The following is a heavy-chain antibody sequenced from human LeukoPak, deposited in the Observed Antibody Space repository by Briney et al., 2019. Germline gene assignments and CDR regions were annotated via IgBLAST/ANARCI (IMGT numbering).Heavy chain of an antibody. J-gene: IGHJ4*02. CDR3: ARALRYYYGSGSYYRSVGY. Sequence: GASVKVSCKASGYTFTSYDINWVRQATGQGLEWMGWMNPNSGNTGYAQKFQGRVTMTRNTSMSTAYMELSSLRSEDTAVYYCARALRYYYGSGSYYRSVGYWGQGTLVTVSS. V-gene: IGHV1-8*01. CDR1: GYTFTSYD. CDR2: MNPNSGNT. D-gene: IGHD3-10*01.